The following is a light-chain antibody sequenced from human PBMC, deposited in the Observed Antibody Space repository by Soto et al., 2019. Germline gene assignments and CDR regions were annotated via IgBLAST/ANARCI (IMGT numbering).Light chain of an antibody. Sequence: TMSLVTVSLSPREKATLSCRASQSVSILLAWYQQKPGQAPRLLIHGATTRATGIPARFSGSGSGTEFTLTISSLQSEDFTGYCCKQYNFWRRRFGEG. CDR1: QSVSIL. CDR2: GAT. J-gene: IGKJ1*01. V-gene: IGKV3-15*01. CDR3: KQYNFWRRR.